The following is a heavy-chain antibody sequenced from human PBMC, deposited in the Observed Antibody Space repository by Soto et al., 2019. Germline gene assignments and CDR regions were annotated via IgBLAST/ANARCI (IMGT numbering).Heavy chain of an antibody. J-gene: IGHJ4*02. CDR2: IYFRGIT. Sequence: SETLSLTCTVSGGSISTYDYQWSWIRQPPGKGLEWIGYIYFRGITYYSPSLKSRLTISVDTSKNQFSLKLSSLTAADTAVYYCARVDHRGYFSVLTDFWGQGILVTVSS. D-gene: IGHD3-10*02. CDR1: GGSISTYDYQ. V-gene: IGHV4-30-4*01. CDR3: ARVDHRGYFSVLTDF.